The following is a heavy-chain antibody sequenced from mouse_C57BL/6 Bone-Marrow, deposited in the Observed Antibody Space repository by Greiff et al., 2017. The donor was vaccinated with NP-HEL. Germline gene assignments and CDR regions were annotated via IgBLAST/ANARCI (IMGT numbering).Heavy chain of an antibody. Sequence: VQLQQSGAELARPGASVKLSCKASGYTFTSYGISWVKQRTGQGLEWIGEIYPRSGNTYYNEKFKGKATLTADKSSSTAYMELRSLTSEDAAVYFCARGDGNRARDYWGQGTSVTVSS. CDR3: ARGDGNRARDY. J-gene: IGHJ4*01. CDR1: GYTFTSYG. CDR2: IYPRSGNT. D-gene: IGHD2-1*01. V-gene: IGHV1-81*01.